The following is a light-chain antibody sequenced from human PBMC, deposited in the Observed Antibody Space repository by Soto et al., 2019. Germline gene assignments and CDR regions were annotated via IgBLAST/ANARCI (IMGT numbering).Light chain of an antibody. V-gene: IGLV2-11*01. J-gene: IGLJ1*01. CDR3: CSYAGSYTFYV. CDR2: DVT. CDR1: TDDVAYYNY. Sequence: QSVLTQPRSVSGSPGQSVTISCTGTTDDVAYYNYVSWYQQHPGKAPKLIIYDVTKRPSGVPDRFSGSKSGNTASLTNSGLRADDEADYYCCSYAGSYTFYVFGTGTKVTVL.